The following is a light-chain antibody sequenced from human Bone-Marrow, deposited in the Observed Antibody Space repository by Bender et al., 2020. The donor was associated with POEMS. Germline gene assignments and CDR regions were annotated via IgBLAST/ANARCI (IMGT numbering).Light chain of an antibody. CDR2: EGN. V-gene: IGLV2-23*01. J-gene: IGLJ3*02. Sequence: QSALAQPASVSGSPGQSITISCTGTSSDVGSYILVSWYQQHPGKAPKLLIYEGNKRPSGVSNRFSGSKSGNTASLTISGLQAEDEADYYCCSYAGSRTWVFGGGTKLTVL. CDR3: CSYAGSRTWV. CDR1: SSDVGSYIL.